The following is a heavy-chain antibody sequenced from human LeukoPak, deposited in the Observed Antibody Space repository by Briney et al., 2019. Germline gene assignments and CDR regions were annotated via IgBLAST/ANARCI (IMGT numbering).Heavy chain of an antibody. CDR3: ARAEWELDDAFDI. CDR2: IYTSGST. D-gene: IGHD1-26*01. V-gene: IGHV4-4*07. Sequence: SETLSLTCTVSGGSISSYYWSWIRQPAGKGLEWIGRIYTSGSTNYNPSLKSRPTISVDTSKNQFSLKLSSVTAADTAVYYCARAEWELDDAFDIWGQGTMVTVSS. J-gene: IGHJ3*02. CDR1: GGSISSYY.